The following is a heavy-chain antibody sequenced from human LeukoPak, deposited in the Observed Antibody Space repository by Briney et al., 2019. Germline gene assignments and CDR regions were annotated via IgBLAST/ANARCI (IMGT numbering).Heavy chain of an antibody. CDR1: GGSFSGYY. D-gene: IGHD2-2*01. CDR3: AIGVETDIVVVTAAIWFDP. J-gene: IGHJ5*02. CDR2: INHSGST. Sequence: PSETLSLTCAVYGGSFSGYYWSWIRQPPGKGLEWIGEINHSGSTNYNPSLKSRVTISLDTSKNQFSLKLSSVTAADTAVYYFAIGVETDIVVVTAAIWFDPWGQGTLVTVSS. V-gene: IGHV4-34*01.